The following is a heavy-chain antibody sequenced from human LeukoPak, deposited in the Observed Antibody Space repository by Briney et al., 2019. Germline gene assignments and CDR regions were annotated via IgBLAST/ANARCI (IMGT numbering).Heavy chain of an antibody. J-gene: IGHJ4*02. Sequence: PETLSLTCTVSGGSISSRTYYWAWIRQPPGKGREWTGSINYSGKITYNPSLKSRVTVSLDTSKNQFSLTLSSVTAADTAVYYCARDFGDWRTDYWGQGTLVTVSS. D-gene: IGHD2-21*02. CDR1: GGSISSRTYY. V-gene: IGHV4-39*07. CDR3: ARDFGDWRTDY. CDR2: INYSGKI.